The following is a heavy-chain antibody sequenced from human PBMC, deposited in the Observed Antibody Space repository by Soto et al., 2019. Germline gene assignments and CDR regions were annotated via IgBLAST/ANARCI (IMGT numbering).Heavy chain of an antibody. Sequence: SQTLSLTCAISGDSVSSNSAAWNWIRQSPSRGLEWLGRTYYRSKWYNDYAVSVKSRITINPDTSKNQFSLQLNSVTPEDTAVYYCARELRYYGSGNDPSLLDYWGQGTLVTVSS. CDR3: ARELRYYGSGNDPSLLDY. CDR2: TYYRSKWYN. V-gene: IGHV6-1*01. D-gene: IGHD3-10*01. CDR1: GDSVSSNSAA. J-gene: IGHJ4*02.